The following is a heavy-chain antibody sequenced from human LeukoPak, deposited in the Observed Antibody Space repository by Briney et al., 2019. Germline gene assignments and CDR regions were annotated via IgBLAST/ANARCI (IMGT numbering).Heavy chain of an antibody. CDR2: IWYDGSNK. CDR3: ARDSGYYDY. J-gene: IGHJ4*02. CDR1: GFIFSSYG. D-gene: IGHD3-22*01. Sequence: GGSLRLSCGASGFIFSSYGMYWVRQAPGKGLEWVAVIWYDGSNKYYADSVKGRFTISRDNSKNTLYLQMNSLRAEDTAVYYCARDSGYYDYWGQGSLVTVPS. V-gene: IGHV3-33*01.